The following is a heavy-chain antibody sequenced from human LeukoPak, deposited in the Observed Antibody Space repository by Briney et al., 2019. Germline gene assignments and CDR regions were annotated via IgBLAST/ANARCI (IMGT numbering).Heavy chain of an antibody. CDR2: IYYSGST. D-gene: IGHD6-19*01. Sequence: PSETLSLTCTVSGGSISSSSYYWGWIRQPPGKGLEWIGSIYYSGSTYYNPSLKSRVTISVDTSKNQFSLKLSSVTAADTAVYYCARDRGYSSEGAFDIWGQGTMVTVSS. CDR1: GGSISSSSYY. J-gene: IGHJ3*02. V-gene: IGHV4-39*07. CDR3: ARDRGYSSEGAFDI.